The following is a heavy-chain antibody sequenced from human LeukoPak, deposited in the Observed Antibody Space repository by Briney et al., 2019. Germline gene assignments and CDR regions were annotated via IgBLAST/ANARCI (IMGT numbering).Heavy chain of an antibody. CDR1: GFTVSSNY. Sequence: GGSLRLSCAASGFTVSSNYMSWVRQAPGKGLEWVSVIYSGGITNYADSVKGRFTISRDNSKNTVYLQMNSLRAEDTAVYYCANLYSSSSNIDYWGQGTLVTVSS. D-gene: IGHD6-6*01. J-gene: IGHJ4*02. CDR2: IYSGGIT. V-gene: IGHV3-53*01. CDR3: ANLYSSSSNIDY.